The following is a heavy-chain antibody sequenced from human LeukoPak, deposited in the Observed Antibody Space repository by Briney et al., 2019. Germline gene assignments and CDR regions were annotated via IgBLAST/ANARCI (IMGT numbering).Heavy chain of an antibody. J-gene: IGHJ4*02. CDR3: ASLYYDSGGYSRDY. CDR2: IYISGST. V-gene: IGHV4-4*07. Sequence: PSETLSLTCTVSGVSINTYYWSWIRHPAGKGLEWIGRIYISGSTNYNPSLKSRVTMSLDTSKNQHSLKLSSVTATDTAVYYCASLYYDSGGYSRDYWGQGTLVTVSS. D-gene: IGHD3-22*01. CDR1: GVSINTYY.